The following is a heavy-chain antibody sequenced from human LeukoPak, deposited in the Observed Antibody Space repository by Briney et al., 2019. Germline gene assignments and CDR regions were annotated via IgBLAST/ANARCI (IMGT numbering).Heavy chain of an antibody. CDR3: ARGVGANNYYYYYMDV. D-gene: IGHD1-26*01. CDR1: DGSISSSSYY. Sequence: SETLSLTCTVSDGSISSSSYYWGWIRQPPGKGLEWIGSIYYSGSTYYKPSLKSRVTISVDTSKNQFSLKLSSVTAADTAVYYCARGVGANNYYYYYMDVWGKGTTVTVSS. CDR2: IYYSGST. V-gene: IGHV4-39*07. J-gene: IGHJ6*03.